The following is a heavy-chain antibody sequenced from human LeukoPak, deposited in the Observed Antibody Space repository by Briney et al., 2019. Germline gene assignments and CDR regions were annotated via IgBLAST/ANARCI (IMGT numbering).Heavy chain of an antibody. CDR2: ISAYNGHT. J-gene: IGHJ4*02. CDR1: GYTFTSSG. CDR3: ARDSGVAYGEYVS. V-gene: IGHV1-18*01. D-gene: IGHD4-17*01. Sequence: ASVKVSCKASGYTFTSSGISWVRQAPGQGLEWMGWISAYNGHTNYAQKLQGRVTMTTDTSTTTGYMELRSLRSDDTAVYYCARDSGVAYGEYVSWGQGTLVTVSS.